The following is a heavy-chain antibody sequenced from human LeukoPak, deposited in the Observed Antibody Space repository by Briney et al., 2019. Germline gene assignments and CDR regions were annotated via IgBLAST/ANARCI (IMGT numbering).Heavy chain of an antibody. CDR3: ARDYDYVWGSYRLFDY. CDR1: GYIFTSYG. V-gene: IGHV1-18*01. D-gene: IGHD3-16*02. CDR2: ISAYNGNT. Sequence: ASVKVTRKASGYIFTSYGISWVRQPPGQGLEWMGGISAYNGNTNYAQKLQGRVTMTTDASTSTAYMEQRSLRSDDTAVYYCARDYDYVWGSYRLFDYWGRGTLVTVSS. J-gene: IGHJ4*02.